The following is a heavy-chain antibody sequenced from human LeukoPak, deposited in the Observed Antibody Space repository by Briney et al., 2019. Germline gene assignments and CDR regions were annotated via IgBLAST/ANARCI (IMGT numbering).Heavy chain of an antibody. CDR2: INHSGST. D-gene: IGHD3-22*01. CDR3: ARGRMSSGYPLGY. CDR1: GGSFSGYY. Sequence: SETLSLTCAVYGGSFSGYYWSWIRQPPGKGLEWIGEINHSGSTNYNPSLKSRVTISVDTSKNQFSLKLSSVTAADTAVYYCARGRMSSGYPLGYWGQGTLVTVSS. J-gene: IGHJ4*02. V-gene: IGHV4-34*01.